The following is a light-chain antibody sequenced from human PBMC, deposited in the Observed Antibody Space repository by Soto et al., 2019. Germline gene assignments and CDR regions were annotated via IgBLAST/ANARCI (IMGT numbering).Light chain of an antibody. CDR1: SSNIGAGYD. Sequence: QALVTQPPSVSGAPGQRVTISCTGSSSNIGAGYDVHWYQQLPGTAPKLLIYGNSNRPSGVPDRFSGSKSGTSASLAITGLQAEDEADYYCQSYDSSLNGVVFGGGTKLTVL. CDR2: GNS. V-gene: IGLV1-40*01. CDR3: QSYDSSLNGVV. J-gene: IGLJ2*01.